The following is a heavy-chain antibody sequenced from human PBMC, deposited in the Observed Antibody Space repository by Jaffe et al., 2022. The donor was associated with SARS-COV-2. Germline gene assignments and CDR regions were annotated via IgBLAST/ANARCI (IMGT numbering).Heavy chain of an antibody. D-gene: IGHD3-22*01. Sequence: QVQLQQWGAGLLKPSETLSLTCAVYGGSFSGYYWSWIRQPPGKGLEWIGEINHSGSTNYNPSLKSRVTISVDTSKNQFSLKLSSVTAADTAVYYCARVLKVSSGYFPISSFDYWGQGTLVTVSS. V-gene: IGHV4-34*01. CDR1: GGSFSGYY. CDR3: ARVLKVSSGYFPISSFDY. J-gene: IGHJ4*02. CDR2: INHSGST.